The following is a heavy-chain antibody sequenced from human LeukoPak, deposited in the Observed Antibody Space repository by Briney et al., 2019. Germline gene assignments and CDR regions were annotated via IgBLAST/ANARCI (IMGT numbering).Heavy chain of an antibody. CDR2: ISGSGGST. J-gene: IGHJ3*02. CDR1: GFTFSSYA. CDR3: AKDYYDTSSGYYHYDAFDI. Sequence: PGGSLRLSCAASGFTFSSYAMSWVRQAPGKGLEWVSAISGSGGSTYYADSVKGRFTISRDNSKNTLYLQMNSLRAEDTAVYYCAKDYYDTSSGYYHYDAFDIWGQGTMVTVSS. D-gene: IGHD3-22*01. V-gene: IGHV3-23*01.